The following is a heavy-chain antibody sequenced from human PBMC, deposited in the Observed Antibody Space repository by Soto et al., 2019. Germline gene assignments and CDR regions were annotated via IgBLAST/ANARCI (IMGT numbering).Heavy chain of an antibody. V-gene: IGHV3-23*01. CDR3: ASSMVRGVSYYYYGMNV. Sequence: PGGSLRLSCAASGFTFISYAMTWVRQAPGRGLEWVSAISGSGGRTYYADSVKGRFTISRDNSKNTLYLQMNSLRAEDTALYYCASSMVRGVSYYYYGMNVWGQGTTVTVSS. CDR2: ISGSGGRT. CDR1: GFTFISYA. J-gene: IGHJ6*02. D-gene: IGHD3-10*01.